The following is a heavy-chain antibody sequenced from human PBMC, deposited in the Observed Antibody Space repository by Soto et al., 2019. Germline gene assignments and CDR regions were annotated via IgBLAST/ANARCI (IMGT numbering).Heavy chain of an antibody. J-gene: IGHJ4*02. V-gene: IGHV3-48*03. CDR1: QFTFSNYE. Sequence: GGSLRLSCVASQFTFSNYEMNWVRQAPGKGLEWVSYISYTGSTIYYADSVRGRFTISRDNSKNSLYLQMNSLRAEDTAVYYCARGLRNYYDRSGLHYWGQGTLVTVSS. D-gene: IGHD3-22*01. CDR3: ARGLRNYYDRSGLHY. CDR2: ISYTGSTI.